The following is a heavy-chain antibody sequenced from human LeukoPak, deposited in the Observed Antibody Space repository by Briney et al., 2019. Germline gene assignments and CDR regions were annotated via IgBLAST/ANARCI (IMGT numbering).Heavy chain of an antibody. V-gene: IGHV3-23*01. D-gene: IGHD4-23*01. J-gene: IGHJ4*02. CDR3: ASHNYGGNSALDY. CDR2: ISGSGANT. CDR1: GFTFSSYA. Sequence: PGGSLRLSCAASGFTFSSYAMSWVRQAPGKGLEWVSGISGSGANTYYADSVKGRFTISRDNSRNTLYLQMNSLRAEDTAVYYCASHNYGGNSALDYWGQGTLVTVSS.